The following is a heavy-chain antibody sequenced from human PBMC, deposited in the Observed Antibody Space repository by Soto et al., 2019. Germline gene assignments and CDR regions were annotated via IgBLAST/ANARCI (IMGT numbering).Heavy chain of an antibody. Sequence: ASVKVSCKASGYTFTSYGISWVRQAPGQGLEWMGWISAYNGNTNYAQKLQGRVTMTTDTSTSTAYMELRSLRSDDTAVYYCARVPSGSHSPYFDYWGQGTLVTVSS. CDR3: ARVPSGSHSPYFDY. J-gene: IGHJ4*02. CDR1: GYTFTSYG. CDR2: ISAYNGNT. D-gene: IGHD1-26*01. V-gene: IGHV1-18*01.